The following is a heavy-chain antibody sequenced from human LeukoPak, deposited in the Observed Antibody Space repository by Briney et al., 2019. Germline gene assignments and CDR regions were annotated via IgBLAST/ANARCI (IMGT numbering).Heavy chain of an antibody. D-gene: IGHD6-19*01. V-gene: IGHV3-74*01. Sequence: GGSLRLSCAASGFTFSSYWMHWVRQAPGKGLVWVSRINSDGSSTSYADSVKGRFTISRDNAKNTLYLQMNSLRAEDTAVYYCARGPYSSGWYYFEYWGQGTLVTVSS. CDR1: GFTFSSYW. CDR3: ARGPYSSGWYYFEY. CDR2: INSDGSST. J-gene: IGHJ4*02.